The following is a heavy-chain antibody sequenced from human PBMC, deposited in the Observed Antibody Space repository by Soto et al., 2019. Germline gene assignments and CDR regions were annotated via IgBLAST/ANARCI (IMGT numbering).Heavy chain of an antibody. Sequence: SETLSLTCTVSGGSVSSGSYYWSWIRQPPGKGLEWIGYIYYSGSTNYNPSLKSRVTISVDTPKNQFSLKLSSVTAADTAVYYCARGLRNRYSSGWYREGVHDYLDYWGQGTLVTVSS. CDR1: GGSVSSGSYY. CDR3: ARGLRNRYSSGWYREGVHDYLDY. V-gene: IGHV4-61*01. D-gene: IGHD6-19*01. CDR2: IYYSGST. J-gene: IGHJ4*02.